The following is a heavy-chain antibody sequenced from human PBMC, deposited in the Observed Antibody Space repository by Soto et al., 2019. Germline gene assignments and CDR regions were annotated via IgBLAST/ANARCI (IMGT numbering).Heavy chain of an antibody. D-gene: IGHD1-20*01. Sequence: ASETLSLTCTVSGGSVSSGSYYWCWIRQPPGKGLEWIGYIYYSGSTNYNPSLKSRVTISVDTSKNQFSLKLSSVTAADTAVYYCARDRGEVSFQSWHDYHDRMAFSGQGTTVTGS. V-gene: IGHV4-61*01. CDR1: GGSVSSGSYY. CDR3: ARDRGEVSFQSWHDYHDRMAF. CDR2: IYYSGST. J-gene: IGHJ6*02.